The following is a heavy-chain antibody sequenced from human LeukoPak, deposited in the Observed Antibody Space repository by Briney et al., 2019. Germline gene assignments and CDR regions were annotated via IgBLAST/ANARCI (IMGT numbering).Heavy chain of an antibody. Sequence: ASVKVSCKSSGYTFTGYNMQWLRQAPGQGLEWMGWINPNSGGTNYAQKFQGRVTMTRDTSISTAYMELSRLRSDDTAVYYGARDGHFDYWGQGTLVTVSS. CDR3: ARDGHFDY. CDR1: GYTFTGYN. V-gene: IGHV1-2*02. J-gene: IGHJ4*02. CDR2: INPNSGGT.